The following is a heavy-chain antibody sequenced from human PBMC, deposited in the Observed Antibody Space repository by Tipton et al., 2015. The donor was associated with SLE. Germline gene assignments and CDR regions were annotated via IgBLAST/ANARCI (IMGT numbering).Heavy chain of an antibody. Sequence: SLRLSCAASGFTFSSYAMSWVRQAPGKGLEWVAVISYDGSNKYYADSVKGRFTISRDNSKNTLYLQMNSLRAEDTAVYYCARDWARYSSGWDFDYWGQGTLVTVSS. CDR2: ISYDGSNK. V-gene: IGHV3-30*04. CDR1: GFTFSSYA. CDR3: ARDWARYSSGWDFDY. J-gene: IGHJ4*02. D-gene: IGHD6-19*01.